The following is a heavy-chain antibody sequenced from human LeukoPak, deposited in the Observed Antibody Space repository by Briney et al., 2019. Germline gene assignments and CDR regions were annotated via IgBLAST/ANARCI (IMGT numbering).Heavy chain of an antibody. CDR1: GGPISSSSYY. CDR3: ARGGPFYRDSSGYHYGWFDP. J-gene: IGHJ5*02. V-gene: IGHV4-39*07. D-gene: IGHD3-22*01. CDR2: IYYGERR. Sequence: SETLSLTCTVSGGPISSSSYYWGWLRQPPGKGLEWIGRIYYGERRYYNPCLNSRVTISVDTSNNQFSLKLTSVTAADTAVYYCARGGPFYRDSSGYHYGWFDPWGQGTLVTVSS.